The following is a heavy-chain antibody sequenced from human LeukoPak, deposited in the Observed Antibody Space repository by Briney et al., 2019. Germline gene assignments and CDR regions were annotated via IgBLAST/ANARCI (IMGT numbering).Heavy chain of an antibody. J-gene: IGHJ4*02. CDR1: GFTFSSHA. CDR3: ARNTDYSSGWYGYFEY. Sequence: PGGSLRLSCAASGFTFSSHAMHWVRQAPGKGLEWVAVISYDGSNKNYADSVKGRFTVSRDNSKNTLYLQMNSLRAEDTAVYYCARNTDYSSGWYGYFEYWGQGTLVTVSS. D-gene: IGHD6-19*01. CDR2: ISYDGSNK. V-gene: IGHV3-30-3*01.